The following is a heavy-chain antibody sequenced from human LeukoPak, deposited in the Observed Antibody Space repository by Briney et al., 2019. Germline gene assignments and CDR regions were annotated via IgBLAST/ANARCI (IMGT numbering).Heavy chain of an antibody. J-gene: IGHJ6*03. CDR1: GFTFSSYW. V-gene: IGHV3-7*01. CDR2: IKQDGSEK. D-gene: IGHD3-22*01. CDR3: ARAGDYYDSSGYYYYYYYMDV. Sequence: GGSLRLSCAASGFTFSSYWMSWVRQAPGKGLEWVANIKQDGSEKYYVDSVKGRFTISRDNAKNSLYLQMNSLRAEDTAVYYWARAGDYYDSSGYYYYYYYMDVWGKGPTVTVSS.